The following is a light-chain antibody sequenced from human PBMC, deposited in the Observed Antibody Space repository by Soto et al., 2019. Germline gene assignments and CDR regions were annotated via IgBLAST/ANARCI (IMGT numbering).Light chain of an antibody. CDR3: SSYAGINNWL. Sequence: QPVLTQPPSASGSPGQSVTISCTGTRSDVGGYNYVSWYQQHPGRAPKLVIYEVTKRPSGVPDRFSGSKSGSTASLTVSGLQAEDEADYYCSSYAGINNWLFGGGTKLTVL. J-gene: IGLJ2*01. CDR2: EVT. CDR1: RSDVGGYNY. V-gene: IGLV2-8*01.